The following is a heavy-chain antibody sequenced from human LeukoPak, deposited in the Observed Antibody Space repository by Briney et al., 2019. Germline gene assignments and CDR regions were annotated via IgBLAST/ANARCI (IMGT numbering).Heavy chain of an antibody. CDR1: GGSISSGNW. CDR3: ARNGAYNLDY. CDR2: IYHSGST. D-gene: IGHD1-1*01. Sequence: PSGTLSLTCAVSGGSISSGNWWGWVRQPPGKGLEWIGEIYHSGSTNYNPSLKSQVTISVDKSKNQFSLNLSSVTAADTAVYYCARNGAYNLDYWGQGTLVTVSS. J-gene: IGHJ4*02. V-gene: IGHV4-4*02.